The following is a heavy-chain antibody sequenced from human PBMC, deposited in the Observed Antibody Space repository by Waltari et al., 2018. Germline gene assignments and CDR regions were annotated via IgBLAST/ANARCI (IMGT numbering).Heavy chain of an antibody. J-gene: IGHJ4*02. CDR3: ATPTRQYSSGWYYFDY. CDR1: GYTLTELS. D-gene: IGHD6-19*01. Sequence: QVQLVQSGAEVKKPGASVKVSCKVSGYTLTELSMHSVRHAPGKGLDEMGGLDPEDGETIYAQKFQGRVTMTEDTSTDTAYMELSSLRSEDTAVYYCATPTRQYSSGWYYFDYWGQGTLVTVSS. CDR2: LDPEDGET. V-gene: IGHV1-24*01.